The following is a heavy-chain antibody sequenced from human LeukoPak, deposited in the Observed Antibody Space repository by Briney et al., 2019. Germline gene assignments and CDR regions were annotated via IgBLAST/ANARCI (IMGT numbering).Heavy chain of an antibody. Sequence: SETLSLTCTVSGGSVSNYYWSWIRQSPGKGLEWIGYIYYTETSYNPSLKSRVTISVDTSKNQFSLKLSSVTAADTAVYYCARVKYSGSYYDWFDPWGQGTLVTVSS. CDR1: GGSVSNYY. V-gene: IGHV4-59*08. J-gene: IGHJ5*02. CDR3: ARVKYSGSYYDWFDP. D-gene: IGHD1-26*01. CDR2: IYYTET.